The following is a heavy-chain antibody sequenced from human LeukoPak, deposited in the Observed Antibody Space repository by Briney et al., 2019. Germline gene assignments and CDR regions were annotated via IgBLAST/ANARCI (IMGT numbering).Heavy chain of an antibody. CDR2: FDPEDGET. D-gene: IGHD2-2*01. J-gene: IGHJ4*02. CDR3: ATVGYCSSTSCYFFDY. Sequence: ASVKVSCKVSGYTLTELSMHWVRLAPGKGLEWMGGFDPEDGETIYAQKFQGRVTMTEDTSTDTAYMELSSLRSEDTAVYYCATVGYCSSTSCYFFDYWGQGTLVTVSS. V-gene: IGHV1-24*01. CDR1: GYTLTELS.